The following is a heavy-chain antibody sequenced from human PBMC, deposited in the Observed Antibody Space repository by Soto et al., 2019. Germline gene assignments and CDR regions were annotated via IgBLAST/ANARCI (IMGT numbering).Heavy chain of an antibody. CDR3: ARGRLISLYYFDY. CDR1: GFTVSNYD. Sequence: EVQLVESGGGLVQPGGSLRLSCAASGFTVSNYDMHWGRQVTGKGLEWVSTIGTAGDTYYPGSVKGRFTISRENAKNSLYLQMNSLRAEDTAVYYCARGRLISLYYFDYWGQGTMVTVSS. J-gene: IGHJ4*02. D-gene: IGHD2-15*01. CDR2: IGTAGDT. V-gene: IGHV3-13*01.